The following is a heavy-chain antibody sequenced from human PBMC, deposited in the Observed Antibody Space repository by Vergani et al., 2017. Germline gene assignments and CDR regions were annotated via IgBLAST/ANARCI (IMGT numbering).Heavy chain of an antibody. D-gene: IGHD2-2*01. Sequence: EVQLMESGGGLVQPGGSLRLSCAASGFTFSNYWMSWVRQAPGKGLEWVANIKEDGSETFYVDSVMGRFTISRDNAKNSLYLQMNSLRAEDTAVYYCASSKDPGTFDYWGQGTLVTVSS. V-gene: IGHV3-7*01. CDR1: GFTFSNYW. CDR2: IKEDGSET. J-gene: IGHJ4*02. CDR3: ASSKDPGTFDY.